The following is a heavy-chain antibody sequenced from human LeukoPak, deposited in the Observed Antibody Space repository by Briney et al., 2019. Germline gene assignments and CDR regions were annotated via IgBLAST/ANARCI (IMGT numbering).Heavy chain of an antibody. V-gene: IGHV4-59*08. D-gene: IGHD1-26*01. Sequence: SETLSLTCTVSGGSISSYYWSWIRQPPGKGLEWIGYIYYSGSTNYNPSLKSRVTILVDTSKNQFSLKLSSVTAADTAVYYCARAYSGSYIYYYYYGMDVWGQGTTVTVSS. CDR2: IYYSGST. CDR3: ARAYSGSYIYYYYYGMDV. CDR1: GGSISSYY. J-gene: IGHJ6*02.